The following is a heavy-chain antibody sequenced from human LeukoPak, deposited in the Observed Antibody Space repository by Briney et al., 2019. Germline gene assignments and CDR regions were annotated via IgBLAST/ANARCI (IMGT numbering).Heavy chain of an antibody. CDR3: ARGQGDLWSGSYYYYYMDV. D-gene: IGHD3-3*01. CDR1: GYTFTGYY. CDR2: INPNSGGT. V-gene: IGHV1-2*02. J-gene: IGHJ6*03. Sequence: ASVKVSCKASGYTFTGYYMHWVRQAPGQGLEWMGWINPNSGGTNYAQKFQGRVTMTRDTSISTAYMELSRLRSDDTAVYYCARGQGDLWSGSYYYYYMDVWGKGTTVTVSS.